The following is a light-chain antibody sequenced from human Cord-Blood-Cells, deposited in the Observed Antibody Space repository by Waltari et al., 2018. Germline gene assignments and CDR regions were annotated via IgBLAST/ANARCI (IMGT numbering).Light chain of an antibody. CDR1: QSISSW. CDR2: KAS. CDR3: QQYNSYWT. V-gene: IGKV1-5*03. Sequence: DIQMTQSPSTLPASVGDRVTITCRASQSISSWLAWYQQKPGKAPKLLIYKASSLDSGVPSSCSGSGSETEFTLTISSLQPDDFATYYCQQYNSYWTFGQGTKVEIK. J-gene: IGKJ1*01.